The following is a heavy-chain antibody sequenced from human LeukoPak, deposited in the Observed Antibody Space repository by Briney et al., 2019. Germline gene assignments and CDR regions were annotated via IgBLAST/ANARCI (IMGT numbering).Heavy chain of an antibody. CDR3: ARDQGPAAINWFDP. V-gene: IGHV1-2*02. CDR2: INPNSGGT. D-gene: IGHD2-2*01. CDR1: GYTFTGYY. J-gene: IGHJ5*02. Sequence: ASVKVSCKASGYTFTGYYMHWVRQAPGQGLEWMGWINPNSGGTNYAQKFQGRVTMTRDTSISTAYMELSRLRSDDTAVYYCARDQGPAAINWFDPWGQGTLVTVSS.